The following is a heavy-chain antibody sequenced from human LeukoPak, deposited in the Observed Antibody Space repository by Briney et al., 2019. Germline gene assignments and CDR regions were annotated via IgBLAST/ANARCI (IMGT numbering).Heavy chain of an antibody. J-gene: IGHJ3*01. Sequence: GGSLRLSCAASGFTFSSYAISWVRQGPGKGLEWVSFIRGGGSSAYYADSVKGRFTISRDNSKNMLFLQMGSLRAEDTAIYYCAKSIYGDFDAFDVWGQGTMVTVSS. CDR1: GFTFSSYA. CDR2: IRGGGSSA. D-gene: IGHD4-17*01. CDR3: AKSIYGDFDAFDV. V-gene: IGHV3-23*01.